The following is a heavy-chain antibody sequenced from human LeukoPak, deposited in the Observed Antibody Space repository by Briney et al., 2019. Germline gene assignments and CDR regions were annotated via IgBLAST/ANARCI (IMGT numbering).Heavy chain of an antibody. J-gene: IGHJ6*03. CDR2: ISAYNGNT. Sequence: GASVKVSCKASGYTFTSYGISWVRQAPGQGFEWMGWISAYNGNTNYAQKVQGRVTMTTDTSTSTAYMELRSLRSDDTAVYYCARVAPNRRFGELPPYYYYMDVWGKGTTVTISS. CDR1: GYTFTSYG. D-gene: IGHD3-10*01. CDR3: ARVAPNRRFGELPPYYYYMDV. V-gene: IGHV1-18*01.